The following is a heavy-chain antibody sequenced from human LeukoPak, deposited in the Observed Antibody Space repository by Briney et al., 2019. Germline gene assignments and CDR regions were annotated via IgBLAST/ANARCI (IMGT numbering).Heavy chain of an antibody. CDR2: ISWNSGSI. V-gene: IGHV3-9*01. J-gene: IGHJ4*02. Sequence: GASLRLSCAASGFTFDDYAMHWVRQAPGKGMEWVSGISWNSGSIGYADSVKGRFTISRDNAKNSLYLQMNSLRAEDTALYYCAKSASAIFGDFDYWGQGTLVTVSS. D-gene: IGHD3-3*01. CDR1: GFTFDDYA. CDR3: AKSASAIFGDFDY.